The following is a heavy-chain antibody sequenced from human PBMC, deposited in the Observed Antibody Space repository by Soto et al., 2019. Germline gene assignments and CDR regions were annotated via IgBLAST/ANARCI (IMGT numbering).Heavy chain of an antibody. CDR2: IIPIFGTA. D-gene: IGHD4-17*01. J-gene: IGHJ6*02. Sequence: QVQLVQSGAEVKKPGSSVKVSCKASRGTFSSYAISWVRQAPGQGLEWMGGIIPIFGTANYAQKFQGRVTMTADKSTSTADRELSSLRAEDTAVYYCARDRGGGYGDYVYSRPYYYGMDVWGQGTTVTVSS. V-gene: IGHV1-69*06. CDR1: RGTFSSYA. CDR3: ARDRGGGYGDYVYSRPYYYGMDV.